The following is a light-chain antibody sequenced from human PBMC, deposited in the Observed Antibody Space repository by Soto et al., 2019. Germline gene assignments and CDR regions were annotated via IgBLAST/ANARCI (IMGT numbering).Light chain of an antibody. CDR3: QQYNYYSRT. CDR1: QSISSW. CDR2: DAS. Sequence: DIQMTQSPSTLSASVGDRVTITCRASQSISSWLAWYQQKPGKAPKLLIYDASTLEGGVPPRFSGSGSGKEFTLTISSLQPDDFATYYCQQYNYYSRTFGQGTKVEIK. V-gene: IGKV1-5*01. J-gene: IGKJ1*01.